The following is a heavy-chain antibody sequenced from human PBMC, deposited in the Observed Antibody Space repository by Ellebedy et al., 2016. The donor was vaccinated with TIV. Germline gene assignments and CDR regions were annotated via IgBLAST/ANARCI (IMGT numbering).Heavy chain of an antibody. J-gene: IGHJ4*02. CDR1: GFTFSSYA. Sequence: GESLKISXAASGFTFSSYAMHWVRQAPGKGLEWVAVISYDGSNKYYADSVKGRFTISRDNSKNTLYLQMNSLRAEDTAVYYCARTSKYGGYDGYWGQGTLVTVSS. D-gene: IGHD5-12*01. CDR2: ISYDGSNK. V-gene: IGHV3-30*04. CDR3: ARTSKYGGYDGY.